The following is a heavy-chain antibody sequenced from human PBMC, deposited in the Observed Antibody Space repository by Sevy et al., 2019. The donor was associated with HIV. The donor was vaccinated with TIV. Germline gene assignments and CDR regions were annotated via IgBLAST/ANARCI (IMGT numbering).Heavy chain of an antibody. Sequence: GGSLRLSCAASAFTFSSYWMTWVRQAPGKGLEWVANINQDGSKENYVDSVKGRFTIFRDNAKNSLFPQMNSLRAEDTAVYYCARTGSYADTYYYYYAMDVWGPGTTVTVSS. J-gene: IGHJ6*02. V-gene: IGHV3-7*01. CDR3: ARTGSYADTYYYYYAMDV. CDR1: AFTFSSYW. D-gene: IGHD3-16*01. CDR2: INQDGSKE.